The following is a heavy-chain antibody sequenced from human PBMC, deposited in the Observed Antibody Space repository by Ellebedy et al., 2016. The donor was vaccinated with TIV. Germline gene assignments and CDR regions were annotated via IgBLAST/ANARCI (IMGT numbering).Heavy chain of an antibody. CDR3: ARGRRYSESSGYYLDY. D-gene: IGHD3-22*01. V-gene: IGHV4-61*10. CDR2: INQGGST. Sequence: SETLSLXXSVSGGSISSGSYYWSWIRQPAGKGLEWIGEINQGGSTNYSPSLKSRVTLSVDTSKNQFSLKLKSVTAADTAMYYCARGRRYSESSGYYLDYWGQGPLVTVSS. CDR1: GGSISSGSYY. J-gene: IGHJ4*02.